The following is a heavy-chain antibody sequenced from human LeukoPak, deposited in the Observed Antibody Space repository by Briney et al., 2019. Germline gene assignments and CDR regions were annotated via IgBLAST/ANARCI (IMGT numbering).Heavy chain of an antibody. CDR1: GYTFTDYF. Sequence: ASVKVSCKAPGYTFTDYFIHWVRQAPGHVFEWMGWINPKTGGTNHAQKFQGRLSMTTDTSINTAYMELSGLRPDDTAIYYCARGGFGSGNYFNFWGQGTLISVSS. J-gene: IGHJ4*02. V-gene: IGHV1-2*02. CDR2: INPKTGGT. CDR3: ARGGFGSGNYFNF. D-gene: IGHD3-10*01.